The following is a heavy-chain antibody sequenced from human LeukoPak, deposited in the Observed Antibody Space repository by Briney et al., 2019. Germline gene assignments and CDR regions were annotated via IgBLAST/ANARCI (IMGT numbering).Heavy chain of an antibody. CDR1: GSSINTGGHY. CDR3: ARRVGKYPAYYFDF. CDR2: IYYSGST. V-gene: IGHV4-31*03. Sequence: SETLSLTCTVSGSSINTGGHYWSWIRQHPGQGLEWIGYIYYSGSTNYNPSLKSRLTISIDTSKSQFSLKLSSVTAADTAVYYCARRVGKYPAYYFDFWGQGTLVTVSS. D-gene: IGHD2-2*01. J-gene: IGHJ4*02.